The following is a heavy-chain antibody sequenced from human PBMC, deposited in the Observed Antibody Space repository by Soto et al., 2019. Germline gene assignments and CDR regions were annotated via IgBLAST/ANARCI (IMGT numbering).Heavy chain of an antibody. CDR1: GFTFSGSA. CDR2: IRSKANSYAT. CDR3: TRRLQAAACDY. D-gene: IGHD6-13*01. Sequence: EVQLVESGGGLVQPGGSLKLSCAASGFTFSGSAMHWVRQASGKGLEWVGRIRSKANSYATAYAASVKGRFTISRDDSKNTAYLQMNSLKTEDTAVYYCTRRLQAAACDYWGQGTLVTVSS. V-gene: IGHV3-73*01. J-gene: IGHJ4*02.